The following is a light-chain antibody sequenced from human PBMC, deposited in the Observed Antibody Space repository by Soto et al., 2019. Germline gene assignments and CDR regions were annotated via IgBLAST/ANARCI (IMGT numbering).Light chain of an antibody. CDR1: QSVISN. Sequence: DTVMTQSPATLSVSPGDRATLSCRASQSVISNLAWYQQKPGQAPRLLIYDASTRATDIPARFSGSGSGTDFTLTISSLEPEDCAIYYCQQRQYWPPITFGQGTRLEIK. J-gene: IGKJ5*01. CDR2: DAS. CDR3: QQRQYWPPIT. V-gene: IGKV3D-15*01.